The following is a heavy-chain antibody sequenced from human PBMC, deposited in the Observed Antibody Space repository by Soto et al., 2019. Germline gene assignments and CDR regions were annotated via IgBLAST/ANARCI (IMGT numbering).Heavy chain of an antibody. V-gene: IGHV3-23*01. Sequence: GGSLRLSCAASGFTFSSYAMSWVRQAPGKGLEWVSAISGSGGSTYYADSVKGRFTISRDNSKNTLYLQMNSLRAEDTAVYYCAKDVMITFGGVIVFDYWGQGTLVTVSS. CDR2: ISGSGGST. D-gene: IGHD3-16*02. J-gene: IGHJ4*02. CDR3: AKDVMITFGGVIVFDY. CDR1: GFTFSSYA.